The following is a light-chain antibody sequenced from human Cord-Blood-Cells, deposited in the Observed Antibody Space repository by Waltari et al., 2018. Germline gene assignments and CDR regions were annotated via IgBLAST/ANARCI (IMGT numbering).Light chain of an antibody. J-gene: IGKJ4*01. CDR3: QQYDNLPPSLT. CDR1: PDISNY. Sequence: DIQMNQSPSSLSASVGDRVTITCQASPDISNYLNWYQQKPGKAPKLLIYDASNFETGVPSRFSGSGSGTDFTFTISSLQPEYIATYYCQQYDNLPPSLTFGGGTKVEIK. CDR2: DAS. V-gene: IGKV1-33*01.